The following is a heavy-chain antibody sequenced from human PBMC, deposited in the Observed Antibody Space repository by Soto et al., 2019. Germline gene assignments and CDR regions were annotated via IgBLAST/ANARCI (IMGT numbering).Heavy chain of an antibody. CDR1: GFTFSSYS. D-gene: IGHD5-12*01. V-gene: IGHV3-23*01. J-gene: IGHJ6*02. CDR3: ARDVRGGYDWNPRYYGMDV. CDR2: FRGSGDDGTT. Sequence: GGSLRLSCAASGFTFSSYSMSWVRQAPGKGLEWVSGFRGSGDDGTTYYADSVKGRFTISRDNSKNMLYLQMNSLRAEDTAVYYCARDVRGGYDWNPRYYGMDVWGQGTTVTVSS.